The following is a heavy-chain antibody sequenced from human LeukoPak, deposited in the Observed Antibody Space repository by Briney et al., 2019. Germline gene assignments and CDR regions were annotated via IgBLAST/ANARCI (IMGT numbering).Heavy chain of an antibody. J-gene: IGHJ4*02. V-gene: IGHV4-38-2*01. CDR2: IHHSGST. CDR1: DYSIRSGYY. D-gene: IGHD3-22*01. CDR3: ARGYDY. Sequence: PSETLSLTCGVSDYSIRSGYYWGWIRQSPGRGLDWIGTIHHSGSTYYNPSLKSRVTISVDTSKNQFSLKLNSVTAADTAVYYCARGYDYWGQGTLVAVSS.